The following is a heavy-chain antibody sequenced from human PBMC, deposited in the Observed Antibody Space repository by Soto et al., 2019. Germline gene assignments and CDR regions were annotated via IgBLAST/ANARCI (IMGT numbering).Heavy chain of an antibody. CDR3: AKDILEQYYYDSSGPFDY. CDR2: ISGGGGGT. V-gene: IGHV3-23*01. D-gene: IGHD3-22*01. J-gene: IGHJ4*02. CDR1: GFSFSNYA. Sequence: PGGSLRLSCAASGFSFSNYAMNWVRQAPGKGLEWVSGISGGGGGTYYADSVKGRFTISRDNSKNTLYLQMNSLRAEDTAVYYCAKDILEQYYYDSSGPFDYWGQGTLVTVSS.